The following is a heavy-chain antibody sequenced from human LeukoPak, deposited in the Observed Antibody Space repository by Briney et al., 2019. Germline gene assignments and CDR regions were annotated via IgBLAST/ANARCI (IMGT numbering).Heavy chain of an antibody. D-gene: IGHD3-22*01. CDR2: IHPADSDI. J-gene: IGHJ5*02. Sequence: LGESLKISCKASGQCFDNYWIGWVRQPPGKGLEWMGIIHPADSDIVYSPSFQGQVTISADKSISTAYLQWSSLKASDTAIYYCARRHYDSTDFDPWGQGTLVTVSS. CDR3: ARRHYDSTDFDP. V-gene: IGHV5-51*01. CDR1: GQCFDNYW.